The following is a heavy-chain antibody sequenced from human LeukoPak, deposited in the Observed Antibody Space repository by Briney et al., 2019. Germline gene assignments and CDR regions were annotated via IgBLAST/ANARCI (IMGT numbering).Heavy chain of an antibody. Sequence: PSETLSLTCTVSGGSISSYYWSWIRQPPGKGLEWIGYIYTSGSTNYNPSLKSRVTISVDTSKNQFSLKLSSVTAADTAVYYCARGGRVDYFDYWGQGTLVTVSS. D-gene: IGHD3-16*01. CDR1: GGSISSYY. J-gene: IGHJ4*02. V-gene: IGHV4-4*09. CDR2: IYTSGST. CDR3: ARGGRVDYFDY.